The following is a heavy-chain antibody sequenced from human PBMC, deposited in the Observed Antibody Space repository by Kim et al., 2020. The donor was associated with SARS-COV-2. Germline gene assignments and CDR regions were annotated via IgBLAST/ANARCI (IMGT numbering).Heavy chain of an antibody. V-gene: IGHV3-30*04. Sequence: GGSLRLSCAASGFTFSSYAMHWVRQAPGKGLEWVAVISYDGSNKYYADSVKGRFTISRDNSKNTLYLQMNSLRAEDTAVYYCASAQARAQDIVVVPAAMSSGSVGWFDHWGQGTLVTVSS. CDR3: ASAQARAQDIVVVPAAMSSGSVGWFDH. D-gene: IGHD2-2*01. CDR2: ISYDGSNK. J-gene: IGHJ5*02. CDR1: GFTFSSYA.